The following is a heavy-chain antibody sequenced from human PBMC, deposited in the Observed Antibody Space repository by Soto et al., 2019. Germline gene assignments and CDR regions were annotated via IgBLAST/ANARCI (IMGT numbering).Heavy chain of an antibody. V-gene: IGHV4-4*07. D-gene: IGHD4-17*01. CDR3: ARDLGSTVTTLYYYYGMDV. J-gene: IGHJ6*02. CDR2: IYTSRST. CDR1: GASISSFY. Sequence: SETLSPTGHVSGASISSFYWGWIRQPDGRGREWIMRIYTSRSTNSNPAHKSRVTMSVDTYKNQFSLKLSSVTAAATAVYYCARDLGSTVTTLYYYYGMDVWGQGTTVTVSS.